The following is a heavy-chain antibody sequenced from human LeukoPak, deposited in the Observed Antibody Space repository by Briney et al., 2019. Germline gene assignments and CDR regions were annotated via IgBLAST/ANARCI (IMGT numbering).Heavy chain of an antibody. CDR2: ISDSGFAT. D-gene: IGHD5-18*01. Sequence: PGGSLRLSCAASGITFTSYAMRWVRQAPGKGLEWVSGISDSGFATYYADSVKGRFTISRDNSENTLYLQMNSLRAEDTAVYYCAKGEDSCGYQGGLWGGGRRPAPIDFWGQGTQVTVSS. CDR3: AKGEDSCGYQGGLWGGGRRPAPIDF. V-gene: IGHV3-23*01. J-gene: IGHJ4*02. CDR1: GITFTSYA.